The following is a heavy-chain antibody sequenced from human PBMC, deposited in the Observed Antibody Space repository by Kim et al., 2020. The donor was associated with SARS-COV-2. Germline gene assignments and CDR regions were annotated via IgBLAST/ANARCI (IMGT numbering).Heavy chain of an antibody. V-gene: IGHV4-39*01. CDR1: GGSISSSSYY. CDR3: ASWTDTHDAFDI. Sequence: SETLSLTCTVSGGSISSSSYYWGWIRQPPGKGLEWIGIIYYSGSTYYNPSLKSRVTISVDTSKNQFSLKLSSVTAADTAVYYCASWTDTHDAFDIWGQGTMVTVSS. J-gene: IGHJ3*02. CDR2: IYYSGST. D-gene: IGHD1-1*01.